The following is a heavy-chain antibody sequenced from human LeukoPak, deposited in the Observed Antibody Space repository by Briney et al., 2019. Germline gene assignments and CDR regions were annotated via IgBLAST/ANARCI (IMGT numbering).Heavy chain of an antibody. V-gene: IGHV4-34*01. D-gene: IGHD2-2*01. CDR3: ARGRRSTTHYYYGMDV. CDR2: INHSGST. J-gene: IGHJ6*04. CDR1: GGSFSRYY. Sequence: SETLSLTCAVYGGSFSRYYWSWIRQPPGNGQEWIGEINHSGSTNYNPSLKSRVTISVDTSKNQFSLKLSSVTAADTAVYYCARGRRSTTHYYYGMDVWGKGTTVTVSS.